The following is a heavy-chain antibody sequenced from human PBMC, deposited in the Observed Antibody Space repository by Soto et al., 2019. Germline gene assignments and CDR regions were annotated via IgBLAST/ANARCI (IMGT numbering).Heavy chain of an antibody. J-gene: IGHJ6*02. Sequence: ASVKVSCKASGYTFTSYGISWVRQAPGQGLEWMGWISAYNGNTNYAQKLQGRVTMTTDTSTSTAYMELRSLRSDDTAVYYCARDLITIFGVVIIPPGFYYGMDVWGQGTTATVSS. V-gene: IGHV1-18*04. CDR3: ARDLITIFGVVIIPPGFYYGMDV. CDR2: ISAYNGNT. D-gene: IGHD3-3*01. CDR1: GYTFTSYG.